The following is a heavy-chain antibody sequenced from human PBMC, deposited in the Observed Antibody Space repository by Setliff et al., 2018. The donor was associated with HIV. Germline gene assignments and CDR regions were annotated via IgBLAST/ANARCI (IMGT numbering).Heavy chain of an antibody. D-gene: IGHD1-1*01. Sequence: SETLSLTCTVSGGSISSGSYYWSWIRQPPGKALEWIGFVDYSGDSNYNPSLQSRVTISRDPSKYQVSLTLTSATAAAPALYYCVRAPGGTVRKHLEAFDVWGQGALVTVSS. CDR3: VRAPGGTVRKHLEAFDV. V-gene: IGHV4-61*01. J-gene: IGHJ3*01. CDR1: GGSISSGSYY. CDR2: VDYSGDS.